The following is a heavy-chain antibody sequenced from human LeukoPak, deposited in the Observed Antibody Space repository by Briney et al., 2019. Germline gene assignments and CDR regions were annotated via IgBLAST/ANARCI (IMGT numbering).Heavy chain of an antibody. CDR3: ASGIAVAGPSDY. V-gene: IGHV4-34*01. CDR1: GGSFSDYF. Sequence: SETLSLSCAVYGGSFSDYFWTWIRQPPGKGLEWIGEINHSGRTNCNPSLKSRVTISVDTSKNQFSLRLSSVTAADTAVYYCASGIAVAGPSDYWGQGTLVTVSS. J-gene: IGHJ4*02. D-gene: IGHD6-19*01. CDR2: INHSGRT.